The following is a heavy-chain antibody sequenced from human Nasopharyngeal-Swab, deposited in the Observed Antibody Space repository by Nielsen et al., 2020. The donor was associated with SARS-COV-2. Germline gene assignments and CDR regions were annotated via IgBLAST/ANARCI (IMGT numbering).Heavy chain of an antibody. J-gene: IGHJ4*02. CDR2: ISWNSDSI. V-gene: IGHV3-9*01. D-gene: IGHD5-12*01. CDR1: GFIFEDYA. Sequence: SLKISCAASGFIFEDYAMHWVRQAPGKGLEWVSGISWNSDSIGYADSVKGRFTTSKDNAKKSLYLQMSSLRTEDTALYYCAKVSVRLRLIGYFDQWGQGTLVTVSS. CDR3: AKVSVRLRLIGYFDQ.